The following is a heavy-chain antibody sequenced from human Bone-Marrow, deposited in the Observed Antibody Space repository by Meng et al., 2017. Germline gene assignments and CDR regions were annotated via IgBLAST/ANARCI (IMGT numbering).Heavy chain of an antibody. Sequence: SETLSLTCTVSGGSIISHTHYWGWIRQPPGKGLEWIGNIYYTGSTYYSPSLTSRVTVSVDTSKDQFSLKLTSVTAADTAVYYCARIPFDTSGYHEECYFDLWGLGAVVTVSS. CDR1: GGSIISHTHY. CDR3: ARIPFDTSGYHEECYFDL. D-gene: IGHD3-22*01. V-gene: IGHV4-39*07. J-gene: IGHJ2*01. CDR2: IYYTGST.